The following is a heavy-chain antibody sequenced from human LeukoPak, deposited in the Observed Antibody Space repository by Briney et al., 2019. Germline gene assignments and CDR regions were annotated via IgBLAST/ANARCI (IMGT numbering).Heavy chain of an antibody. CDR1: GGSISSSSYY. J-gene: IGHJ4*02. V-gene: IGHV4-39*02. Sequence: SETLSLTCTVSGGSISSSSYYWGWIRQPPGKGLEWIGNIYYSGSTYYNPSLKSRVTISVDTSKNQFSLKVNSVTAADTAVYYCARDGPIAAALYYFDYWGQGTLVTVSS. CDR3: ARDGPIAAALYYFDY. CDR2: IYYSGST. D-gene: IGHD6-13*01.